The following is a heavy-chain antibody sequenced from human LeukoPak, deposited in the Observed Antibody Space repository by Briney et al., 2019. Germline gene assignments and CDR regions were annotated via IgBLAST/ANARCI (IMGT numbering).Heavy chain of an antibody. J-gene: IGHJ4*02. CDR2: IIPIFGTA. V-gene: IGHV1-69*13. D-gene: IGHD4-23*01. CDR1: GGTFSSYA. CDR3: AREVWSLTPTDY. Sequence: GASVKVSCTASGGTFSSYAISWVRQAPGQGLEWMGGIIPIFGTANYAQKFQGRVTITADESTSTAYMELSSLRSEDTAVYYCAREVWSLTPTDYWGQGTLVTVSS.